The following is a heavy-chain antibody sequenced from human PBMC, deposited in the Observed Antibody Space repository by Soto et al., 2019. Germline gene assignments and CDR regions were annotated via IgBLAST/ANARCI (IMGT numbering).Heavy chain of an antibody. CDR1: GFTFSSYW. CDR2: INSDGSST. CDR3: ARDPTYYDFWSGYDYGMDV. D-gene: IGHD3-3*01. Sequence: LRLSCAASGFTFSSYWMHWVRQAPGKGLVWVSRINSDGSSTSYADSVKGRFTISRDNAKNTLYLQMNSLRAEDTAVYYCARDPTYYDFWSGYDYGMDVWGQGTTVTVSS. J-gene: IGHJ6*02. V-gene: IGHV3-74*01.